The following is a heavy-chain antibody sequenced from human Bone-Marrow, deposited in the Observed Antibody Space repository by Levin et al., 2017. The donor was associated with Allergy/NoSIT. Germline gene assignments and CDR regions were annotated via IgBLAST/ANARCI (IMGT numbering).Heavy chain of an antibody. D-gene: IGHD3-3*01. J-gene: IGHJ3*02. CDR1: GFSFSSYA. CDR2: IRDIGYRI. V-gene: IGHV3-23*01. CDR3: ATATDLRTSDI. Sequence: AGESLKISCAASGFSFSSYAMSWVRQAPGKGLEWVSTIRDIGYRIYYADSVKGRLTISRDNSKSTLYLQMNSLRAEDTAVYYCATATDLRTSDIWGQGTMVTVSS.